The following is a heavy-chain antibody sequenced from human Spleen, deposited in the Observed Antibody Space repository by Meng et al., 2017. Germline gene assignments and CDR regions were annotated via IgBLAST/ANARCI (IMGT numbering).Heavy chain of an antibody. Sequence: GESLKISCKGSGYSFTSYWIGWVRQMPGKGLEWMGIIYPGDSDTRYSPSFQVQVTISADKSISTAYLQWSSLKASDTAMYYCARHSSHDCSGGNCYHLGSWYYYGMDVWGQGTTVTVSS. D-gene: IGHD2-15*01. V-gene: IGHV5-51*01. CDR2: IYPGDSDT. CDR1: GYSFTSYW. CDR3: ARHSSHDCSGGNCYHLGSWYYYGMDV. J-gene: IGHJ6*02.